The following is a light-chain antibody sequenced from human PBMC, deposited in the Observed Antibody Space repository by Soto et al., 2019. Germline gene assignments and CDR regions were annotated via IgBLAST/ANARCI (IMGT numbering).Light chain of an antibody. CDR3: QQYGSSPPGST. J-gene: IGKJ2*02. CDR2: GAS. Sequence: EIVLTQSPGTLSLSPGERATLSCRASQSVSSSYLAWYQQKPGQAPRLLIYGASSRATGIPDRFSGSGSGTDFTLTINRLEPEDFAVYYCQQYGSSPPGSTFGQGTKLEIK. V-gene: IGKV3-20*01. CDR1: QSVSSSY.